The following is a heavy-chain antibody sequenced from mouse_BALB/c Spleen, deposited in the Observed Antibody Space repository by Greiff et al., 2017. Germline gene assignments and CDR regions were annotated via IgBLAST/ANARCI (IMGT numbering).Heavy chain of an antibody. CDR3: ARVGYPRSWYFDV. Sequence: VQLKESGPGLVKPSQSLSLTCTVTGYSITSDYAWNWIRQFPGNKLEWMGYISYSGSTSYNPSLKSRISITRDTSKNQFFLQLNSVTTEDIATYYCARVGYPRSWYFDVWGAGTTVTVSS. V-gene: IGHV3-2*02. J-gene: IGHJ1*01. CDR1: GYSITSDYA. CDR2: ISYSGST. D-gene: IGHD2-2*01.